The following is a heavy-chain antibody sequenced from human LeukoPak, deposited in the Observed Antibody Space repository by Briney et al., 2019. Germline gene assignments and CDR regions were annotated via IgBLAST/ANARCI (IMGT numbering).Heavy chain of an antibody. CDR1: GYTFTGYY. V-gene: IGHV1-2*02. CDR3: AREIGATYYYGSGSRDAFDI. D-gene: IGHD3-10*01. J-gene: IGHJ3*02. Sequence: ASVKVSCKASGYTFTGYYMHWVRQAPGQGLEWMGWINPNSGGTNYAQTFQGRVTMTRDTSISTAYMELSRLRSDDTAVYYCAREIGATYYYGSGSRDAFDIWGQGTMVTVSS. CDR2: INPNSGGT.